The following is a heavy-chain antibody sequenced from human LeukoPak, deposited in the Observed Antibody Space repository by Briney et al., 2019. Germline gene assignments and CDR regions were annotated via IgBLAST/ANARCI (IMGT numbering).Heavy chain of an antibody. CDR2: IDPSDSYT. CDR3: AVGHIAVAGSGFDY. V-gene: IGHV5-10-1*01. CDR1: GYSFTSYW. Sequence: HGESLRISCKGSGYSFTSYWISWVRQMPGKGLEWMGRIDPSDSYTNYSPSFQGHVTISADKSISTAYLQWSSLKASDTAMYHCAVGHIAVAGSGFDYWGQGTLVTVSS. D-gene: IGHD6-19*01. J-gene: IGHJ4*02.